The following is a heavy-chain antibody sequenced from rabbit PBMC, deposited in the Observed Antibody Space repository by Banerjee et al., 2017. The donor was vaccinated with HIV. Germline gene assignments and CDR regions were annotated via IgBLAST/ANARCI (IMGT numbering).Heavy chain of an antibody. D-gene: IGHD7-1*01. J-gene: IGHJ4*01. CDR1: GFSFSSGYD. Sequence: QSLEESGGDLVKPGASLTLTCKASGFSFSSGYDMCWVRQAPGKGLEWIGCIYAGSGIIAYASWAKGRFTISKTSSTTVTLQMTSLTAADTATYFCARGDGAYAGYDGLWGQGTLVTVS. V-gene: IGHV1S40*01. CDR3: ARGDGAYAGYDGL. CDR2: IYAGSGII.